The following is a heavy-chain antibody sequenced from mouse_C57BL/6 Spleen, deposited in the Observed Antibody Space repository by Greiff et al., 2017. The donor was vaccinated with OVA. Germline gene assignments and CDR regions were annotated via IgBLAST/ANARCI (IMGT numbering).Heavy chain of an antibody. V-gene: IGHV1-54*01. J-gene: IGHJ2*01. CDR3: AKLGSNYDDY. D-gene: IGHD1-1*01. CDR2: INPGSGGT. CDR1: GYAFTNYL. Sequence: VQLQQSGAELVRPGTSVKVSCKTSGYAFTNYLIEWVKQRPGQGLEWIGVINPGSGGTNYNEKFKGKATLTADKSSITAYMQLSSLTSEDSAVYFCAKLGSNYDDYWGQGTTLTVSS.